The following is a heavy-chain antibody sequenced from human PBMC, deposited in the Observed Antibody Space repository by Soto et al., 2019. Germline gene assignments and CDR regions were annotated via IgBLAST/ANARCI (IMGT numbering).Heavy chain of an antibody. CDR2: IDPSDSYT. Sequence: GESLKISCKTSGYSFTTYWITWVRQMPGKGLEWMGRIDPSDSYTNYSPSFEVHVTISAYKAINTAYLQWGSLNASDTAMYYCARHSKEAYTYWYFYLWGRGTLFTVSS. V-gene: IGHV5-10-1*01. J-gene: IGHJ2*01. D-gene: IGHD3-22*01. CDR1: GYSFTTYW. CDR3: ARHSKEAYTYWYFYL.